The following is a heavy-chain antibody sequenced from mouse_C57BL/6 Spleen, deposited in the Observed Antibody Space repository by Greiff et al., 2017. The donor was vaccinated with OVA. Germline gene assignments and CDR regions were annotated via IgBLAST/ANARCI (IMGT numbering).Heavy chain of an antibody. CDR2: IYPSDSET. D-gene: IGHD3-1*01. CDR1: GYTFTSYW. CDR3: ARERGLIDY. V-gene: IGHV1-61*01. J-gene: IGHJ2*01. Sequence: QVQLQQPGAELVRPGSSVKLSCKASGYTFTSYWMDWVKQRPGQGLEWIGNIYPSDSETHYNQKFKDKATLTVDKSSSTAYMQLSSLTSEDSAVYYCARERGLIDYWGQGTTLTVSS.